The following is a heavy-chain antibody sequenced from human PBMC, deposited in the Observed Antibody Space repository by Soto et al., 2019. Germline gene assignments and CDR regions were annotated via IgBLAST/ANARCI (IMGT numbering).Heavy chain of an antibody. D-gene: IGHD3-3*01. CDR2: INPNSGGT. Sequence: ASVKVSCKASGYTFTGYYMHWVRQAPGQGLEWMGWINPNSGGTNYAQKFQGRVTMTRDTSISTAYMELSRLRSDDTAVYYCARARITIFGVVTRPPIDYWGQGTLVTVS. CDR3: ARARITIFGVVTRPPIDY. CDR1: GYTFTGYY. J-gene: IGHJ4*02. V-gene: IGHV1-2*02.